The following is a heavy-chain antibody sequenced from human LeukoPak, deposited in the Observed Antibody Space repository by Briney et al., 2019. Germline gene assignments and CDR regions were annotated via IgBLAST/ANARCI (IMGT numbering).Heavy chain of an antibody. J-gene: IGHJ5*02. D-gene: IGHD6-19*01. CDR1: GGSISSGGYS. V-gene: IGHV4-30-2*01. CDR3: AQSAGDSSGSNWFDP. Sequence: SQTLSLTCAVSGGSISSGGYSWSWIRQPPGKGLEWIGYIYHSGSTYYNPSLKSRVTISVDRSKNQFSLKLSSVTAADTAVYYYAQSAGDSSGSNWFDPWGQGTLVTVSS. CDR2: IYHSGST.